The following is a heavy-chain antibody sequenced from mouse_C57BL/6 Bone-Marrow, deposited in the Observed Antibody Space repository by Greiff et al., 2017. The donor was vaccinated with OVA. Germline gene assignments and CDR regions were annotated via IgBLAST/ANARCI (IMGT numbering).Heavy chain of an antibody. CDR1: GYAFSSYW. CDR2: IYPGDGDT. V-gene: IGHV1-80*01. J-gene: IGHJ2*01. Sequence: VQLQQSGAELVKPGASVKISCKASGYAFSSYWMNWVKQRPGKGLEWIGQIYPGDGDTNYNGKFKGKATLTADKSSSTAYMQLSSLTSEDSAVYFCARNTHYYGSSRDYVDYWGQGTTLTVSS. D-gene: IGHD1-1*01. CDR3: ARNTHYYGSSRDYVDY.